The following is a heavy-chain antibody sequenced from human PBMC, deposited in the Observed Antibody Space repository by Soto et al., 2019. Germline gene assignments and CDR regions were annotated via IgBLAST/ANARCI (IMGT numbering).Heavy chain of an antibody. CDR1: GFTFSSYA. V-gene: IGHV3-30-3*01. CDR2: ISYDGSNK. D-gene: IGHD3-10*01. J-gene: IGHJ6*02. Sequence: GGSLRLSCAASGFTFSSYAMHWVRQAPGKGLEWVAVISYDGSNKYYADSVKGRFTISRDNSKNTLYLQMNSLRAEDTAVYYCARDPQGVYYYYYGMDVWGQGTTVTVSS. CDR3: ARDPQGVYYYYYGMDV.